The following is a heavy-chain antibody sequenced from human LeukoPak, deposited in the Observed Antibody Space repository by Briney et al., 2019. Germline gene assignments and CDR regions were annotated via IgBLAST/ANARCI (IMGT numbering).Heavy chain of an antibody. J-gene: IGHJ5*02. CDR1: GGSISSGGYY. CDR2: IYYSGST. CDR3: ARTIGRNNWFDP. Sequence: SQTLSLTCTVSGGSISSGGYYWSWIRQHPGKGLEWIGYIYYSGSTYYNPSLKSRVTISVDTSKNQFSLKLSSATAADTAVYYCARTIGRNNWFDPWGQGTLVTVSS. V-gene: IGHV4-31*03. D-gene: IGHD3-10*01.